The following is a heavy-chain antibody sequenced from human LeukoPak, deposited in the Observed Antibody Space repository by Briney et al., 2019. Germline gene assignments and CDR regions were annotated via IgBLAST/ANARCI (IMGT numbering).Heavy chain of an antibody. D-gene: IGHD2-8*01. J-gene: IGHJ4*02. CDR1: GGSFSGYY. CDR3: ARAGSIVLMVYARPFDY. V-gene: IGHV4-34*01. CDR2: INHSGST. Sequence: PSETLSLTCAVYGGSFSGYYWSWIRQPPGKGLEWIGEINHSGSTNYNPSLKSRVTISVDTSKNQFSLKLSSVTAADTAVYYCARAGSIVLMVYARPFDYWGQGTLVTVSS.